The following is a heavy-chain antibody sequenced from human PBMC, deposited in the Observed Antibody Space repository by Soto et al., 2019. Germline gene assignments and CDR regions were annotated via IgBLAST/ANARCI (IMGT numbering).Heavy chain of an antibody. D-gene: IGHD3-9*01. CDR2: INAGNGNT. CDR1: GYTFTSYA. J-gene: IGHJ6*02. CDR3: ARRPGYFAGTMANYGMDV. Sequence: ASVKVSCKASGYTFTSYAMHWVRQAPGQRLEWMGWINAGNGNTKYSQKFQGRVTITRDTSASTAYMELSSLRSEDTAVYYCARRPGYFAGTMANYGMDVWGQGTTVTVSS. V-gene: IGHV1-3*01.